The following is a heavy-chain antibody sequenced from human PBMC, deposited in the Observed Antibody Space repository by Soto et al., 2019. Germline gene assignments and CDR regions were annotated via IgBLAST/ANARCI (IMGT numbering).Heavy chain of an antibody. CDR3: ARKGDSSSSGGAFDI. CDR2: INHSGST. CDR1: GGSFSGYY. Sequence: SETLSLTCAVYGGSFSGYYWSWIRQPPGKGLEWIGEINHSGSTNYNPSLKSRVTISVDTSKNQFSLKLSSVTAADTAVYYCARKGDSSSSGGAFDIWGQGTMVTVSS. V-gene: IGHV4-34*01. D-gene: IGHD6-6*01. J-gene: IGHJ3*02.